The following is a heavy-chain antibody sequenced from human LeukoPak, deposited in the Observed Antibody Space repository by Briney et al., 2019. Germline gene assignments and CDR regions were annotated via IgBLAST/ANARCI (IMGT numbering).Heavy chain of an antibody. CDR2: IKQDGSEK. V-gene: IGHV3-7*01. J-gene: IGHJ4*02. Sequence: GGSLRLPCAASGFTFSSYWMSWARQAPGKGLEWVANIKQDGSEKYYVDSVKGRFTISRDNAKNSLYLQMNSLRAEDTAVYYCARDLDSSGWYSYFDYWGQGTLVTVSS. CDR3: ARDLDSSGWYSYFDY. CDR1: GFTFSSYW. D-gene: IGHD6-19*01.